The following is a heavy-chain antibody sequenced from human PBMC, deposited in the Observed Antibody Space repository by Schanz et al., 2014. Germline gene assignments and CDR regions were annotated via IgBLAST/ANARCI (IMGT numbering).Heavy chain of an antibody. D-gene: IGHD2-8*02. CDR1: GFTLSNYA. V-gene: IGHV3-23*04. CDR2: ISDSGDTA. CDR3: AKSLESCPGGRCSRGYFDY. Sequence: EVQLVQSGGGLVQPGGSLRLSCAASGFTLSNYAMSWVRQAPGKGLEWVSLISDSGDTAYYADSVKGRFTISRDNFKGALYLQMSSLRAEDTAVYYCAKSLESCPGGRCSRGYFDYWGQGTLXTVSS. J-gene: IGHJ4*02.